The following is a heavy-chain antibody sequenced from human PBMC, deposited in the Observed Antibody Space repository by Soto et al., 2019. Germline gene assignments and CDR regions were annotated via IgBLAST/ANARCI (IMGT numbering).Heavy chain of an antibody. CDR3: ARDQYRHGSAGSSYVTGWDW. CDR2: ISAYNGNT. V-gene: IGHV1-18*01. D-gene: IGHD3-10*01. CDR1: GYTFTSYG. Sequence: ASVKVSCKASGYTFTSYGISWVRQAPGQGLEWMGWISAYNGNTNYAQKLQGRVTMTTDTSTSTAYMELRSLRSDDTAVYYCARDQYRHGSAGSSYVTGWDWWGQGTQVTVSS. J-gene: IGHJ4*02.